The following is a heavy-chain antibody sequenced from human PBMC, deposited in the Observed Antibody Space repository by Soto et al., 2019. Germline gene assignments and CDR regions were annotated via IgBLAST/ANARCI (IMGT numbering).Heavy chain of an antibody. CDR3: ARLGESPPDGSGYGMDV. V-gene: IGHV5-10-1*01. Sequence: PGESLKISCKGSGYSFTSYWISWVRQMPGKGLEWMGRIDPSDSYTNYSPSFQGHVTISADKSISTAYLQWSSLKASDTAMYYCARLGESPPDGSGYGMDVWGQGTTVTVSS. J-gene: IGHJ6*02. CDR1: GYSFTSYW. D-gene: IGHD3-10*01. CDR2: IDPSDSYT.